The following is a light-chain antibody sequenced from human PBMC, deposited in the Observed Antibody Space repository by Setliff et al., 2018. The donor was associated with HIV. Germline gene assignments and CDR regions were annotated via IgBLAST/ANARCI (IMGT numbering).Light chain of an antibody. CDR3: CSYSRSTVPYV. Sequence: QSALAQVASVSGSLGQLITISGTGSSSDIGGHNLVSWFRVDPGKAPKLIIYNVYLLASGVSPRFSASKSGNTASLTIFGLQSEDEGDYYCCSYSRSTVPYVFGSGTKVTVL. V-gene: IGLV2-23*02. CDR1: SSDIGGHNL. J-gene: IGLJ1*01. CDR2: NVY.